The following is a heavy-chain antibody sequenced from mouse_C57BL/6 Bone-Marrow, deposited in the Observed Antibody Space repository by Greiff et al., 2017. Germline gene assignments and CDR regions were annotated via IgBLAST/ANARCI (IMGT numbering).Heavy chain of an antibody. V-gene: IGHV5-6*01. Sequence: EVKLVESGGDLVKPGGSLKLSCAASGFTFSSYGMSWVRPTPDKRLEWVATISSGGSYTYYPDSVKGRFTISRDNAKNTLYLQMSSLKSEDTAMYYCARLPYYYGSSYGWFAYWDQGTLVTVSA. J-gene: IGHJ3*01. CDR2: ISSGGSYT. CDR1: GFTFSSYG. CDR3: ARLPYYYGSSYGWFAY. D-gene: IGHD1-1*01.